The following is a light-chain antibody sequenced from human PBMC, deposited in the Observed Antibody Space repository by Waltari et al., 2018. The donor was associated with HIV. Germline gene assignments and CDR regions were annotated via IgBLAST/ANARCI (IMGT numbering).Light chain of an antibody. CDR2: DVS. J-gene: IGLJ2*01. CDR3: SSFTTSITVV. CDR1: RSAVGTYNE. V-gene: IGLV2-18*02. Sequence: QSALTQPPSVSGSLGQSVTLSCTGTRSAVGTYNEVAWYQQSPGTAPKLMIYDVSNRPSGVPDRFSGSKSGNTASLTISGLQAEDEADYYCSSFTTSITVVFGGGTKLTVL.